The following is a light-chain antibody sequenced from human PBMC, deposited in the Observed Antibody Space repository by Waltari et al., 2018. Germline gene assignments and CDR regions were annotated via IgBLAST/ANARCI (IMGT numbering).Light chain of an antibody. V-gene: IGLV5-45*03. CDR3: MIWDSSAWV. CDR1: SGIDVGTYR. Sequence: QAVLTQPSSLSASPGASASLTCTLRSGIDVGTYRIYWYQQKPGSPPHYLLRYRSDSDKQRGSGVPRRFSGSKDASANAGILLISGLQSDDEADYYCMIWDSSAWVFGGGTKLTVL. CDR2: YRSDSDK. J-gene: IGLJ3*02.